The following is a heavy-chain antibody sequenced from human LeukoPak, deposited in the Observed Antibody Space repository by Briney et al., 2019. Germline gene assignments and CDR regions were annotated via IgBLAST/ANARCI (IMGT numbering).Heavy chain of an antibody. D-gene: IGHD2-21*01. CDR2: INPGDSDT. CDR3: ARRAIGTSQAYFNY. CDR1: GYSFTTYW. J-gene: IGHJ4*02. V-gene: IGHV5-51*01. Sequence: RGESLKISFKGSGYSFTTYWIAWVRQMPGKGLEWMGIINPGDSDTRYNPSFQGQVTISADKSISTAYLQWSSLKASDTAMYFCARRAIGTSQAYFNYWGQGTLVTVSS.